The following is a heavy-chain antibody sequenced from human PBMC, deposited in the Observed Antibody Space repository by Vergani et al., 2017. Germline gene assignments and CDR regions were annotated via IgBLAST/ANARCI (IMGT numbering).Heavy chain of an antibody. J-gene: IGHJ5*02. CDR3: ARRQYVHSWVVSWFDP. Sequence: EVPLVQSGPEVKKPGDSLTISCQGFGFTFSSSWIGWVRQRPGKGLEWMGIIYPGDSETRYSQAFQGQVTISADRSKSTTFLKWSSLKASDTAVYYCARRQYVHSWVVSWFDPWVQGTQVTVSS. V-gene: IGHV5-51*01. D-gene: IGHD2-21*01. CDR1: GFTFSSSW. CDR2: IYPGDSET.